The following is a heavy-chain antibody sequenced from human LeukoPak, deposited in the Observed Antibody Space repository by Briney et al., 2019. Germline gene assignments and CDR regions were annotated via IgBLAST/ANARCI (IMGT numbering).Heavy chain of an antibody. D-gene: IGHD3-10*02. J-gene: IGHJ6*04. CDR2: ISSSGSTI. Sequence: GGSLRLSCAASGFTFSSYEMNWVRQAPGKGLEWVSYISSSGSTIYYADSVKGRFTISGDNAKNSLYLQMNSLRAEDTAVYYCAELGITMIGGVWGKGTAVTISS. CDR1: GFTFSSYE. CDR3: AELGITMIGGV. V-gene: IGHV3-48*03.